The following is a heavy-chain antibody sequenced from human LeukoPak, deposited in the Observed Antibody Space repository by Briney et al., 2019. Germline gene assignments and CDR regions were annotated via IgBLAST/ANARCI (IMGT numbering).Heavy chain of an antibody. CDR3: ARCYDGSGYYPEYFDY. J-gene: IGHJ4*02. V-gene: IGHV1-18*01. Sequence: GASVKVSCKASGYNFTSYGINWVRQAPGQGLEWMGWISAYIGISHLEQKFRGRVTMTTDTSTSTAYMELRSLRSDDTAVYYCARCYDGSGYYPEYFDYWGQGTLVTVSS. CDR1: GYNFTSYG. CDR2: ISAYIGIS. D-gene: IGHD3-22*01.